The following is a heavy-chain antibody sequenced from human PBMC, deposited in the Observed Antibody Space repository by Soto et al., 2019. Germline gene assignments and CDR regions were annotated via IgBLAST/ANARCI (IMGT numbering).Heavy chain of an antibody. J-gene: IGHJ4*02. CDR1: GYTFTNYA. CDR3: ARHVDTVVAPSALSADY. V-gene: IGHV1-3*01. D-gene: IGHD2-2*01. Sequence: GASVKVSCKASGYTFTNYAIHWVRQAPGQRLEWMGWINAGNGNTKYSQKFQDRVTFTSDTSASTAYMELSSLRSEDTAVYYCARHVDTVVAPSALSADYWGQGTLVTVSS. CDR2: INAGNGNT.